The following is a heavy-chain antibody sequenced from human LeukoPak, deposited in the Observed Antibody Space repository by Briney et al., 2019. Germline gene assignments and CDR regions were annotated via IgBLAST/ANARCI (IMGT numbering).Heavy chain of an antibody. CDR3: ARSGDSSHLDAFDI. V-gene: IGHV3-30-3*01. J-gene: IGHJ3*02. CDR2: ISYDGSNK. Sequence: PGRSLRLSCAASGFTFSSYAMHWVRQAPGKGLEWVAVISYDGSNKYYADSVKGRFTISRDNSKNTLYLQMNSLRAEDTAVYYCARSGDSSHLDAFDIWGQGTMVTVSS. D-gene: IGHD3-22*01. CDR1: GFTFSSYA.